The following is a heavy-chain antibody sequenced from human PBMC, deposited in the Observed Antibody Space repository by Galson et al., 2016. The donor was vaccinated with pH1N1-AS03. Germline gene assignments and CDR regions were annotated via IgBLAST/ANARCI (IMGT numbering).Heavy chain of an antibody. V-gene: IGHV1-69*13. J-gene: IGHJ6*02. D-gene: IGHD3-10*01. CDR2: IIPVFGTA. CDR1: AGTFTNYA. Sequence: SVKVSCKASAGTFTNYAISWVRQAPGQGLEWMGGIIPVFGTANYAQKFQGRVSISADEATSTSYMELSSLRSGDTAVFFCANNYYGSGVNYYSMDVWGQGTTVTVSS. CDR3: ANNYYGSGVNYYSMDV.